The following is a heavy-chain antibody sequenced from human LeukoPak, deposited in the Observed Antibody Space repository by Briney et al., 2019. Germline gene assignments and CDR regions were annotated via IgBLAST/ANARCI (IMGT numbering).Heavy chain of an antibody. CDR3: ARPRYLDLSPLFDY. CDR1: GFAFSDYG. V-gene: IGHV3-30*03. J-gene: IGHJ4*02. D-gene: IGHD3/OR15-3a*01. Sequence: PGGSLRLSCVASGFAFSDYGMDWVRQAPGKGLEWVAVISPDGSSTYYADSVKGRFTISRDNSKNTLYLQMNSLRAEDTAVYYCARPRYLDLSPLFDYWGQGTLVNVSS. CDR2: ISPDGSST.